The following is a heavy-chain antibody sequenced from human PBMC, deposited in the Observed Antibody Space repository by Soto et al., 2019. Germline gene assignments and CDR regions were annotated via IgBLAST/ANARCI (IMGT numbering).Heavy chain of an antibody. CDR1: GGSISSGDYY. D-gene: IGHD2-21*02. J-gene: IGHJ4*02. CDR2: IYNSGNT. Sequence: QVQLQESGPGLVKPSQTLSLTCTVSGGSISSGDYYWTWIRQLPGKGLEWIGYIYNSGNTQYNPSLKSRVTISIDTSTNQYSLILTSVTAADTAVYCCASQVTFAFDYWGQGTLVTVSS. CDR3: ASQVTFAFDY. V-gene: IGHV4-31*03.